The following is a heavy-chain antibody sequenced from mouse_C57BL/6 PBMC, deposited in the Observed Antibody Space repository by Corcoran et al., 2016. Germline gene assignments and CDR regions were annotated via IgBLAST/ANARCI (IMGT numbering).Heavy chain of an antibody. CDR3: ARKDLIYDGSHGNFDV. V-gene: IGHV1-26*01. Sequence: VQLQQSGPELVKPGASVKISCKASGYTFTDYYMNWVKQSHGKSLEWIGDINPNNGGTSYNQKFKGKATLTVDKSSSTAYMELRSLTSEDSAVYYCARKDLIYDGSHGNFDVWGTGTTVTVSS. CDR2: INPNNGGT. J-gene: IGHJ1*03. D-gene: IGHD2-3*01. CDR1: GYTFTDYY.